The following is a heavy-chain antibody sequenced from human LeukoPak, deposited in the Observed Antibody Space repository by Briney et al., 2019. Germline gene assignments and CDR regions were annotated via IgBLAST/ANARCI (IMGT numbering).Heavy chain of an antibody. V-gene: IGHV3-48*01. Sequence: GGSLRLSCAASGFTFSGYIMNWVRQAPGKGLEWVSFIGTSGNTIYYADSVKGRFTVSRDNAKNSLYPQMNSLRAEDTAVYYCAGDQWLDYWGQGTLVTVSS. CDR2: IGTSGNTI. D-gene: IGHD6-19*01. CDR1: GFTFSGYI. CDR3: AGDQWLDY. J-gene: IGHJ4*02.